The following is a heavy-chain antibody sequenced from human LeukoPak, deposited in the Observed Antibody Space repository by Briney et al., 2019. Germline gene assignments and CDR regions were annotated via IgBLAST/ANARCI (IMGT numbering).Heavy chain of an antibody. J-gene: IGHJ4*02. D-gene: IGHD6-19*01. V-gene: IGHV3-13*04. CDR1: GFTFSSYD. Sequence: GGSPRLSCAASGFTFSSYDMHWVRQATGKGLEWVSVIGTSGETYYAGSVKGRFTISRENAKNSLYLQMNSLTAGDTAVYFCSRVGSSGWPNYFDSWGQGTLVTVFS. CDR2: IGTSGET. CDR3: SRVGSSGWPNYFDS.